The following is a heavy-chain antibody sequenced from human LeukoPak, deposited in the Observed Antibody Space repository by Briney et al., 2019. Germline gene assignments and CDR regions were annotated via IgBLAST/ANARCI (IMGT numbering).Heavy chain of an antibody. V-gene: IGHV4-39*01. J-gene: IGHJ4*02. Sequence: SETLSLTCTVSGGSISSSSYYWGWIRQPPGKGLEWIGSIYYSGSTYYNPSLKSRVTISVDTSKNQFSLKLSSVTAADTAVYYCARRELTDDYWGQGTLVTVPS. CDR2: IYYSGST. CDR3: ARRELTDDY. CDR1: GGSISSSSYY. D-gene: IGHD1-7*01.